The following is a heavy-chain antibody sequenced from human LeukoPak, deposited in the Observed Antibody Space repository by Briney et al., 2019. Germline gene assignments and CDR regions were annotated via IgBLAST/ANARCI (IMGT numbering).Heavy chain of an antibody. J-gene: IGHJ5*02. CDR3: AKDYGTSGPSRGWYDP. V-gene: IGHV3-30*02. CDR2: IRYDGSNK. D-gene: IGHD3-10*01. Sequence: GGSLRLSCAASGFTFSSFGMHWVRQAPGEGLEWVAYIRYDGSNKYYADSVKGRFTISRDNSKNTLYLQTNSLRAEDTAVYYWAKDYGTSGPSRGWYDPWGGGALVTVSS. CDR1: GFTFSSFG.